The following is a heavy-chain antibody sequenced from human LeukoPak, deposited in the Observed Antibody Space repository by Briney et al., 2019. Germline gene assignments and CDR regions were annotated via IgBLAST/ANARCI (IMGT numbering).Heavy chain of an antibody. V-gene: IGHV5-51*01. CDR2: IYPGDSDT. Sequence: GASLQISCKGSGYSFTSYWIGWGRQLPGKGLEWMGIIYPGDSDTRYSPSFQGQVTISADKSISTAYLQWSSLKASDTAMYYCARLWFGELWSWFDPWGQGTLVTVSS. D-gene: IGHD3-10*01. CDR1: GYSFTSYW. J-gene: IGHJ5*02. CDR3: ARLWFGELWSWFDP.